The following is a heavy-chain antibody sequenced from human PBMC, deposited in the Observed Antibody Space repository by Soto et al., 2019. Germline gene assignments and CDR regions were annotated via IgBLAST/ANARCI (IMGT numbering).Heavy chain of an antibody. CDR2: IYGGRST. CDR1: GFTVSTNY. J-gene: IGHJ5*02. D-gene: IGHD3-10*01. Sequence: EVQLVESGGGLVQPGGSLRLSCAASGFTVSTNYVTWVRQAPGKGLEWVSTIYGGRSTYYTDSVKGRFIISRDISKNTLYLQMSSLRAEDTAVYYCVRGVNVVRGPVGWFDPWRQGTLVTVAS. CDR3: VRGVNVVRGPVGWFDP. V-gene: IGHV3-66*01.